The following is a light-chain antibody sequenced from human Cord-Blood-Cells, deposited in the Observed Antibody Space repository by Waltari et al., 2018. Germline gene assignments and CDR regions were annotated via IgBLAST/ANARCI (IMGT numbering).Light chain of an antibody. CDR2: AVS. Sequence: QSALTQPASVSGSPGQSITISCTGTSSYVGGYNYVSWYQQHPGKAPQLMIYAVSNRPSGVSNRFSGSKSGNTASLTISGLQAEDEADYYCSSYTSSSTLFGGGTKLTVL. CDR3: SSYTSSSTL. J-gene: IGLJ2*01. CDR1: SSYVGGYNY. V-gene: IGLV2-14*01.